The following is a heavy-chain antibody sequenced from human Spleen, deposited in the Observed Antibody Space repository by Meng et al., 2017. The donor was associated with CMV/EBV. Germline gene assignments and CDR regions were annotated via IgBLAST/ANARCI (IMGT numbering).Heavy chain of an antibody. D-gene: IGHD1-26*01. Sequence: GESLKISCAASGFTFSSYTMHWVRQAPGKGLAWVSYISSGSTSIFYADSVKGRFTISRDNAKNSLFLQMNSLKVESTAVYYCARDIGGGATPGFDFWGQGILVTVSS. V-gene: IGHV3-21*01. CDR3: ARDIGGGATPGFDF. J-gene: IGHJ4*02. CDR1: GFTFSSYT. CDR2: ISSGSTSI.